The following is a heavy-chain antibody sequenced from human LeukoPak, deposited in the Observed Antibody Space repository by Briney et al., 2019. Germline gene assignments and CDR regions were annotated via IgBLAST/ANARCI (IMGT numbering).Heavy chain of an antibody. CDR2: IYTSGST. J-gene: IGHJ4*02. Sequence: SETLSLTCTVSGGSISSYYWSWIRQPAGKGLEWIGRIYTSGSTNYNPSFKSRVTMSVDTSKNQFSLKLSSVTAADTAVYYCARDPDSSGWYDYWGQGTLVTASS. D-gene: IGHD6-19*01. V-gene: IGHV4-4*07. CDR1: GGSISSYY. CDR3: ARDPDSSGWYDY.